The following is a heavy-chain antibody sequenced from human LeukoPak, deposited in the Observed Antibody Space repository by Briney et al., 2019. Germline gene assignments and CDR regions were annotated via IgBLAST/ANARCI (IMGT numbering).Heavy chain of an antibody. D-gene: IGHD1-26*01. J-gene: IGHJ4*02. CDR3: AKELRTGVGATDY. CDR2: SDPRGYGT. V-gene: IGHV1-46*01. CDR1: VYTLTNYY. Sequence: ASVKVSFKASVYTLTNYYMHWVRQAPGQGLEWVGISDPRGYGTNYPQKFQGRVTMTRDTSTNTVYMELISLRSEDTAVYFCAKELRTGVGATDYWGQGTLVTVSS.